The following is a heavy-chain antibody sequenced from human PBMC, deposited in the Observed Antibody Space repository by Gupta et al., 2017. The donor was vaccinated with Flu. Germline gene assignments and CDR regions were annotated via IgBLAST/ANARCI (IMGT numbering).Heavy chain of an antibody. CDR3: ARDSITVTTGYYYYYMDV. V-gene: IGHV3-30-3*01. CDR2: ISYDGSNK. D-gene: IGHD4-4*01. Sequence: ISYDGSNKYYADSVKGRFTISRDNSKNTLYLQMNSLRAEDTAVYYCARDSITVTTGYYYYYMDVWGKGTTVTVSS. J-gene: IGHJ6*03.